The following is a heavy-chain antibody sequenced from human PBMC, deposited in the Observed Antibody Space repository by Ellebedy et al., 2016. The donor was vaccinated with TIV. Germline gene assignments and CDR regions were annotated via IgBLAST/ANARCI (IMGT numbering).Heavy chain of an antibody. CDR2: ISYDGSNK. D-gene: IGHD4-11*01. Sequence: GESLKISXAASGFTFSSYAMHWVRQAPGKGLEWVAVISYDGSNKYYADSVKGRFTISRDNSKNTLYLQMNSLRAEDTAVYYCARAMTTVTTLDYWGQGTLVTVSS. CDR1: GFTFSSYA. CDR3: ARAMTTVTTLDY. J-gene: IGHJ4*02. V-gene: IGHV3-30-3*01.